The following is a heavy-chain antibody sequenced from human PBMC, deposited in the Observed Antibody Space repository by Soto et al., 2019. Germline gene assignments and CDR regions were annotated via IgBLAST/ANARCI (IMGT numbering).Heavy chain of an antibody. CDR2: FSPDTHKT. CDR1: GYSLAGYH. Sequence: ASVKVSCKSSGYSLAGYHIHWVRQAPGQGLEWIGIFSPDTHKTMYAQKFQGRVTMTRDPSMTTVHLDLSSLKSEDTAVYFCARERSATYLFDYWGQGTLVTVSS. V-gene: IGHV1-46*01. J-gene: IGHJ4*02. CDR3: ARERSATYLFDY.